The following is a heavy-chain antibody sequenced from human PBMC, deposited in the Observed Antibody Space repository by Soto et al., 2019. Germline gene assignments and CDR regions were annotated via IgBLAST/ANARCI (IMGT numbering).Heavy chain of an antibody. Sequence: SETLSLTCTVSGASVSGYYWSWIRQPPGKGLEWLGYILYTGNTNYNPSLKSRVTMSVDTSKNQVSLKLSAVTAADTAVYYCARDHCSGGSCYSLFDYWGQGTLVTVS. J-gene: IGHJ4*02. CDR2: ILYTGNT. CDR1: GASVSGYY. V-gene: IGHV4-59*02. CDR3: ARDHCSGGSCYSLFDY. D-gene: IGHD2-15*01.